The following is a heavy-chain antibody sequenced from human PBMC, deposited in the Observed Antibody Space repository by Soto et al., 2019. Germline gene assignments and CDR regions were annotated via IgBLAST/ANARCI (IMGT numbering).Heavy chain of an antibody. CDR3: ARVRIFRVVWHGMDV. V-gene: IGHV4-34*01. J-gene: IGHJ6*02. CDR2: INHSGST. CDR1: GGSFSGYY. D-gene: IGHD3-3*01. Sequence: SETLSITCAVYGGSFSGYYWSWIRQPPGKGLEWIGEINHSGSTNYNPSLKSRVTISVDTSKNQFSLKLSSVTAADTAVYYCARVRIFRVVWHGMDVWGQGTTVTVSS.